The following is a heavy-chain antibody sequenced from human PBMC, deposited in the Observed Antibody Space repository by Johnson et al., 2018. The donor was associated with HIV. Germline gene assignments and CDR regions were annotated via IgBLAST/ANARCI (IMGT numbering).Heavy chain of an antibody. Sequence: QVQLVESGGVLVKPGGSLRLSCAVSGFSFSDYYMSWIRQAPGKGLEWVSGINWNSGSMGYAASVQGRFNISRDNSKNTLYLQMNSLKTEDTAVYYCTTARNRLWSSSGWTGFWAFDVWGQGTMVTVSS. V-gene: IGHV3-11*01. CDR2: INWNSGSM. CDR1: GFSFSDYY. J-gene: IGHJ3*01. D-gene: IGHD6-19*01. CDR3: TTARNRLWSSSGWTGFWAFDV.